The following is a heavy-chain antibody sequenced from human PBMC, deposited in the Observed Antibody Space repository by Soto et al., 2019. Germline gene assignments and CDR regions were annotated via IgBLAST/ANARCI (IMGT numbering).Heavy chain of an antibody. CDR2: IIPIFGTA. Sequence: SVKVSCKASGGTFSSYAISWVRQAPGQGLEWMGGIIPIFGTANYAQKFQGRVTITADKSTSTAYMELSSLRSEDTAVYCCASYYYDSSGLWAPFDYWGQGTLVTVSS. D-gene: IGHD3-22*01. J-gene: IGHJ4*02. CDR3: ASYYYDSSGLWAPFDY. CDR1: GGTFSSYA. V-gene: IGHV1-69*06.